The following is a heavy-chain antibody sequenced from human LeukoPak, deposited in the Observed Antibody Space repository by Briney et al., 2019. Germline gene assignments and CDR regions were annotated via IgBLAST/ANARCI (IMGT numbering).Heavy chain of an antibody. CDR1: GFTFSSYG. V-gene: IGHV3-30*18. Sequence: GGSLRLAWAASGFTFSSYGMGWVRQAPGKGLEWVAVISYDGSNKYYADSVKGRFTISRDNSNKTLYLQMNSLRAEDTAVYYCAKDYRYSSGWGFDYWGQGTLVTVSS. J-gene: IGHJ4*02. D-gene: IGHD6-19*01. CDR3: AKDYRYSSGWGFDY. CDR2: ISYDGSNK.